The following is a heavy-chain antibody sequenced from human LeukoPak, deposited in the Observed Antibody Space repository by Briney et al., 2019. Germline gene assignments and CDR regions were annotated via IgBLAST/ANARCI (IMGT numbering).Heavy chain of an antibody. CDR3: ARGAYSGYGSRRVLGEFGP. CDR1: GGSISSDSYY. D-gene: IGHD5-12*01. J-gene: IGHJ5*02. V-gene: IGHV4-61*10. CDR2: IYYSGST. Sequence: SETLSLTCTVSGGSISSDSYYWSWIRQSAGKGLEWIGYIYYSGSTNYNPSLKSRVTISVDTSKNQFSLKLNSVTAADTAVYYCARGAYSGYGSRRVLGEFGPWGQGTLVTVSS.